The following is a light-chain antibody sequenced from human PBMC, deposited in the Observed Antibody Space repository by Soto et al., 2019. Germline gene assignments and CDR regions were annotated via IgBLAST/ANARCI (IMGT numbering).Light chain of an antibody. CDR3: QWRTDRPPWT. Sequence: EIVMTQSPATLSLSPGERATLSCRASQSISSDLAWYQHKPGQAPRLLIYDASQRATGIPARFRGSGSGTDFTLSISSLELEALEVSYCQWRTDRPPWTFGQGTKVDI. CDR2: DAS. V-gene: IGKV3-11*01. J-gene: IGKJ1*01. CDR1: QSISSD.